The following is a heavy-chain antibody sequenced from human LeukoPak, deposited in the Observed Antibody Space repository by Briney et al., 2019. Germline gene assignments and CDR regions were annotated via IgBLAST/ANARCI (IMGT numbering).Heavy chain of an antibody. CDR3: AKDMGYSSGPLDY. CDR1: GFTFDDYA. J-gene: IGHJ4*02. Sequence: PGGSLRLSCAASGFTFDDYAMHWVRQAPGKGLEWVSGISWNSGSIGYADSVKGRFTISRDNAKNSLYLQMNSLRAEDTALYYCAKDMGYSSGPLDYWGQGTLVTVSS. V-gene: IGHV3-9*01. D-gene: IGHD6-19*01. CDR2: ISWNSGSI.